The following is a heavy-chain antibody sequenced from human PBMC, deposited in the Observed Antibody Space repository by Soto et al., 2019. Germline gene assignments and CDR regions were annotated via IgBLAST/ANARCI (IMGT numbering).Heavy chain of an antibody. CDR2: IWYHGSNK. D-gene: IGHD6-19*01. CDR3: ARDRDPGQWLTTNYFDY. Sequence: QVQLVESGGVVVQPGGSLRLSCAASGFPFSNYGMHWVRQAPGKGLEWVAVIWYHGSNKYYADSVKGRFTISRDNSKNTLYLQMNSLRAEDTAVYYCARDRDPGQWLTTNYFDYWGQGTLVTVSS. J-gene: IGHJ4*02. V-gene: IGHV3-33*01. CDR1: GFPFSNYG.